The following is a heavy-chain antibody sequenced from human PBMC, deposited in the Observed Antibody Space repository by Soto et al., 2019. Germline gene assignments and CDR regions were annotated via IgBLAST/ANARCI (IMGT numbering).Heavy chain of an antibody. V-gene: IGHV4-59*11. J-gene: IGHJ4*02. CDR1: PRSISGHY. D-gene: IGHD6-19*01. CDR2: IFYSGST. CDR3: ARVGSSGWSPDY. Sequence: SETLSLTWTLSPRSISGHYWIWIRQPPRQGLEWSGYIFYSGSTNYNPPLKIRVTISVDTSNNQFSLNLYLVTAADTAVYYCARVGSSGWSPDYWGQGTLVTVSS.